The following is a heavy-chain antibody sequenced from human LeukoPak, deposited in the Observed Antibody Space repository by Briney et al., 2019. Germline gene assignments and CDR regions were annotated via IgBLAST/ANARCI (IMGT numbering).Heavy chain of an antibody. D-gene: IGHD2-2*02. V-gene: IGHV4-34*01. CDR2: INHSGST. CDR3: ARALGYCSSTSCYIDY. CDR1: GGSFSGYY. J-gene: IGHJ4*02. Sequence: SETLSLTCAVHGGSFSGYYWSWIRQPPGKGLEWIGEINHSGSTNYNPSLKSRVTISVDTSKNQFSLKLSSVTAADTAVYYCARALGYCSSTSCYIDYWGQRTLVTVSS.